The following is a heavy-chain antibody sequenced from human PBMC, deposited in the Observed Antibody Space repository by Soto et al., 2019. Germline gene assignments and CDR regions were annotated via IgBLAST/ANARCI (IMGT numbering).Heavy chain of an antibody. CDR3: AKVLGFMEQVGIDY. J-gene: IGHJ4*02. V-gene: IGHV3-30*18. Sequence: GGSLRLSCAASGFTFSNYGMHWVRQAPGKGLEWVAVISYDGSNKYYADSVKGRFTISRDNSKNTLYLQMNSLRAEDTAVYYCAKVLGFMEQVGIDYWGQGT. D-gene: IGHD3-3*01. CDR1: GFTFSNYG. CDR2: ISYDGSNK.